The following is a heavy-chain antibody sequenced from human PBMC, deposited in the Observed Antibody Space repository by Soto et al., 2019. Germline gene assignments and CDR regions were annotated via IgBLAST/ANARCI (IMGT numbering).Heavy chain of an antibody. J-gene: IGHJ4*02. CDR1: GYTLRRDG. Sequence: ASVKVSCKASGYTLRRDGVSWVRQAPGQGLEWMGWINAYNGNTNYAQKLQGRVTMTTDTSTSTAYMELRSLRSDDTAVYYCARVKSVSSSYLNWGQGTLVTVSS. CDR2: INAYNGNT. D-gene: IGHD6-13*01. V-gene: IGHV1-18*01. CDR3: ARVKSVSSSYLN.